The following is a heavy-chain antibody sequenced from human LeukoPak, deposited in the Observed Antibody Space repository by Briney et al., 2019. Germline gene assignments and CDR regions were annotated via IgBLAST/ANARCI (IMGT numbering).Heavy chain of an antibody. Sequence: ASVKISCKVSGYTFTDYYMHWVQQAPGKRLEWMGLVDPEDGETIYAEKFQGRVTITADTSTDTAYMELSSLRSEDTAVYYCAAGESYTTSFDYWGQRTLVTVSS. CDR2: VDPEDGET. V-gene: IGHV1-69-2*01. D-gene: IGHD1-1*01. CDR1: GYTFTDYY. J-gene: IGHJ4*02. CDR3: AAGESYTTSFDY.